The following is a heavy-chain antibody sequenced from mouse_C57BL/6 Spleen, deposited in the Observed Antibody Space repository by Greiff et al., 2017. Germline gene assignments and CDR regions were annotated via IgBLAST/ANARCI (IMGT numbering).Heavy chain of an antibody. CDR1: GYTFTDYN. J-gene: IGHJ1*03. CDR2: INPNNGGT. D-gene: IGHD4-1*01. V-gene: IGHV1-18*01. Sequence: VQLKQSGPELVKPGASVKIPCKASGYTFTDYNMDWVKQSHGKSLEWIGDINPNNGGTIYNQKFKGKATLTVDKSSSTAYMELRSLTSEDTAVYYCARSELGRDWYFDVWGTGTTVTVSS. CDR3: ARSELGRDWYFDV.